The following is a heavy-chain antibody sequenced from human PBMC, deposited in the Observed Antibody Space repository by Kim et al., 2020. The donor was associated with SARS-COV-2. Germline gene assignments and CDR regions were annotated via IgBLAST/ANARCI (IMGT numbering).Heavy chain of an antibody. CDR1: GFTFDIYA. D-gene: IGHD3-22*01. J-gene: IGHJ6*04. V-gene: IGHV3-23*01. CDR3: AKMVVMDEYTYFYYYAMYV. Sequence: GGSLRLSCVASGFTFDIYAMSWVRQAPGKGLEWVSVMSGVGVNKCYADSVRGRFTISRDNSKNTLYLQMNSLRDEDTALYYCAKMVVMDEYTYFYYYAMYVWGRGTAVTVFS. CDR2: MSGVGVNK.